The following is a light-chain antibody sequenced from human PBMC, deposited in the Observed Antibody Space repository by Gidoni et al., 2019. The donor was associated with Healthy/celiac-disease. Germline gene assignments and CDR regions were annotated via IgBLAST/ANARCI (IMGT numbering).Light chain of an antibody. J-gene: IGKJ4*01. CDR2: GAS. CDR3: QQYNNWPRLT. V-gene: IGKV3-15*01. CDR1: QSVSRN. Sequence: EIVMTQSPATLSVSPGERATRSCRARQSVSRNLAWYQQKPGQAPRLLIYGASTRATGIPARFSGSGSGTEFTLTISSLQSEDFAVYYCQQYNNWPRLTFGGGTKVEIK.